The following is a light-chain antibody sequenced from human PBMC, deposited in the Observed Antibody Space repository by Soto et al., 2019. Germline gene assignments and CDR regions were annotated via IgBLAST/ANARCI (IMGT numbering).Light chain of an antibody. CDR3: QQRSNWPPFT. CDR1: QSISNF. J-gene: IGKJ3*01. CDR2: DAS. Sequence: EIVLTQSPATVSLSPGDRATLSCRASQSISNFLAWYQQKPGQAPRLLVYDASVRATGIPDRFSGSGSGTDFTLTISRLVPEDFAMYYCQQRSNWPPFTFGPGTKVDIK. V-gene: IGKV3-11*01.